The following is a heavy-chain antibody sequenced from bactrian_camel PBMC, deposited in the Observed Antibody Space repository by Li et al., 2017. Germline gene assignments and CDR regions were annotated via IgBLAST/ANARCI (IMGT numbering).Heavy chain of an antibody. D-gene: IGHD6*01. CDR1: GFAASRHA. J-gene: IGHJ4*01. Sequence: DVQLVESGEALVQPGGSLRLSCAASGFAASRHAMSWVRQAPGKGLEWVSGISGSGTTTYYADSVKGRFTISRDNAKNTLYLQMSDLKPEDTAVYYCAQDSRPPCTSPGTQVTVS. CDR2: ISGSGTTT. V-gene: IGHV3S31*01.